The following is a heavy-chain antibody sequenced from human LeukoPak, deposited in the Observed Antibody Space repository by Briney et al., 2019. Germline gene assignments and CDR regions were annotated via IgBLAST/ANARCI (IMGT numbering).Heavy chain of an antibody. Sequence: RGCLRLSCAAPGVTSSSYRMNWVRPAPGEGREWVSSIRSSSSYIYYADSVMGRFAISRDNAENSLYLQMNSLGAEETAVYYCARVSYGIWTGYSYIDYWGRGTLVTVS. CDR1: GVTSSSYR. V-gene: IGHV3-21*01. CDR2: IRSSSSYI. J-gene: IGHJ4*02. D-gene: IGHD3-9*01. CDR3: ARVSYGIWTGYSYIDY.